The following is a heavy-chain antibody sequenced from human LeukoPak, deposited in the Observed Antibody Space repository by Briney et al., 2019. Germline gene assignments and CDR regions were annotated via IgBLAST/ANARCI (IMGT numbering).Heavy chain of an antibody. Sequence: ASVKVSCKASGYTFTGYYMHWVRQAPGQGREWMGWINPNSGGTNYAQKFQGRVTMTEDTSTDTAYLELTSLRSEDTAVYYRATPPRTSCYECWFDYWGQGALVTDCS. CDR1: GYTFTGYY. J-gene: IGHJ4*02. CDR2: INPNSGGT. D-gene: IGHD2-2*01. V-gene: IGHV1-2*02. CDR3: ATPPRTSCYECWFDY.